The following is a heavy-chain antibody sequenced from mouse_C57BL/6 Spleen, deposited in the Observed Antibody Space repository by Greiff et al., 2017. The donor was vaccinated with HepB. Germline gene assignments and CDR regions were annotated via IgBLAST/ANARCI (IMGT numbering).Heavy chain of an antibody. CDR2: IYPGDGDT. D-gene: IGHD1-1*01. V-gene: IGHV1-80*01. CDR3: AREDYYGSRSFAY. J-gene: IGHJ3*01. CDR1: GYAFSSYW. Sequence: QVHVKQSGAELVKPGASVKISCKASGYAFSSYWMNWVKQRPGKGLEWIGQIYPGDGDTNYNGKFKGKATLTADKSSSTAYMQLSSLTSEDSAVYFCAREDYYGSRSFAYWGQGTLVTVSA.